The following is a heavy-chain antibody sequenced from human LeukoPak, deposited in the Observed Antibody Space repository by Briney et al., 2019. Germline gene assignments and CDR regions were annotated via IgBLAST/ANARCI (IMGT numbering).Heavy chain of an antibody. D-gene: IGHD2-8*01. V-gene: IGHV3-15*01. CDR3: ATGAPRYCTNGVCYNGPYYYYGMDV. CDR2: IKSKTDGGTT. Sequence: GGSLRLSCAASGFTFSNAWMSWVRQAPGKGLEWVDRIKSKTDGGTTDYAAPVKGRFTISRDDSKNTLYLQMNSLKTEDTAVYYCATGAPRYCTNGVCYNGPYYYYGMDVWGQGTTVTVSS. CDR1: GFTFSNAW. J-gene: IGHJ6*02.